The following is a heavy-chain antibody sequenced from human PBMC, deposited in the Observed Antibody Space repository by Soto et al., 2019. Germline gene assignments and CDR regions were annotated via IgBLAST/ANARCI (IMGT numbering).Heavy chain of an antibody. J-gene: IGHJ3*02. CDR3: ARGTAYSSGWYRGVGAFDI. Sequence: QPGGSLRLSCAASGFTFSSYSMNWVRQAPGKGLEWVSYISSSSSTIYYADSVKGRFTISRDNAKNSLYLQMNSLRDEDTAVYYCARGTAYSSGWYRGVGAFDIWGQGTMVTVSS. CDR1: GFTFSSYS. D-gene: IGHD6-19*01. V-gene: IGHV3-48*02. CDR2: ISSSSSTI.